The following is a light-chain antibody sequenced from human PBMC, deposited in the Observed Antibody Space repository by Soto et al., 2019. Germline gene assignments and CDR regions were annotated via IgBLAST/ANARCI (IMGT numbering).Light chain of an antibody. V-gene: IGLV2-8*01. CDR2: EVN. Sequence: QSALTQPPSASGSPGQSVTISCTGTSSDVGGYNYVSWYQQHPGKAPKLMIFEVNKRPSGVPDRFSGSKSGNTASLTVSGLQAEDEDDYYSTSFAGINNFVVFGGGTKVTVL. CDR1: SSDVGGYNY. J-gene: IGLJ2*01. CDR3: TSFAGINNFVV.